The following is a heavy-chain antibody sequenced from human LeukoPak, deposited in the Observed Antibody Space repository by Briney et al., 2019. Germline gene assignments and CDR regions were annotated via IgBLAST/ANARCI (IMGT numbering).Heavy chain of an antibody. Sequence: SETLSLTCAVSGYSISSDYYWGWIRQPPGEGLEWIGTVYHSGSTYSNPSLSSRVTISVDTSKNQFSLRLSSVTAADTAVYYCARLNAVEYYSYGLFLDYWGQGTLVTVSS. D-gene: IGHD5-18*01. J-gene: IGHJ4*02. CDR3: ARLNAVEYYSYGLFLDY. CDR2: VYHSGST. V-gene: IGHV4-38-2*01. CDR1: GYSISSDYY.